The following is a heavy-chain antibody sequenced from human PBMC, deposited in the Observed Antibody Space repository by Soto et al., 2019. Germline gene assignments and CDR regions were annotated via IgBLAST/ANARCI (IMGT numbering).Heavy chain of an antibody. Sequence: SETLSLTCAVSGYSISSGYYWGWIRQPPGKGLEWIGSIYHSGSTYYNPSPKSRVTISVDTSKNQFSLKLSSVTAADTAVYYCARVSITMVRGVITPNWFDPWGQGTLVTV. D-gene: IGHD3-10*01. J-gene: IGHJ5*02. CDR2: IYHSGST. V-gene: IGHV4-38-2*01. CDR1: GYSISSGYY. CDR3: ARVSITMVRGVITPNWFDP.